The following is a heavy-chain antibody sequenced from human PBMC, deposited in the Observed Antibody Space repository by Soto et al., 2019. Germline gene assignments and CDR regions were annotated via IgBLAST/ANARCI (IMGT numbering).Heavy chain of an antibody. V-gene: IGHV4-30-4*01. CDR1: GGSISSGDYY. Sequence: QVQLQESGPGLVKPSQTLSLTCTVSGGSISSGDYYWSWIRQPPGKGLEWIGYIYYSGSTYYNPSLKSRVTISVDTSKNQFPLKLSSVTAADTAVYYCARAADGGVGGDWFDPWGQGTLVTVSS. CDR3: ARAADGGVGGDWFDP. J-gene: IGHJ5*02. CDR2: IYYSGST. D-gene: IGHD6-13*01.